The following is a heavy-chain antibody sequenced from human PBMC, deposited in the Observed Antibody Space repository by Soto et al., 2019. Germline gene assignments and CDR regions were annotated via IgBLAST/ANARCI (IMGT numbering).Heavy chain of an antibody. CDR1: GYTFSGFY. CDR2: XNXXSXGX. Sequence: ASVKVSCKASGYTFSGFYMHWVRQAPGQGLEXMGXXNXXSXGXXXAXXXQGRVTMTRDTSISTAYMELSRLTSDETAVYYCASAAVTGTAGLDFWGQGTQVTVSS. CDR3: ASAAVTGTAGLDF. J-gene: IGHJ4*02. D-gene: IGHD6-19*01. V-gene: IGHV1-2*02.